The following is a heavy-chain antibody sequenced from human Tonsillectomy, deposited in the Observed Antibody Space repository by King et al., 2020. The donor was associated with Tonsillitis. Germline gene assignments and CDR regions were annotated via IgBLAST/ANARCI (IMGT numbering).Heavy chain of an antibody. J-gene: IGHJ4*02. CDR3: ARRGGGYADY. Sequence: VQLVESGAEVKKPGESLKISCKASAYNFARYWIAWVRQMPGKGLEWMGIIYPGDSDTAYSPSFEGQVTISADTSISTAYLQWSSLKVSDTAIYYCARRGGGYADYWGQGTLVSVSS. D-gene: IGHD5-12*01. CDR1: AYNFARYW. V-gene: IGHV5-51*01. CDR2: IYPGDSDT.